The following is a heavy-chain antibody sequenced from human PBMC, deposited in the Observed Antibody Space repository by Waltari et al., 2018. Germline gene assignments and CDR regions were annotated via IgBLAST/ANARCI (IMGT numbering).Heavy chain of an antibody. CDR1: GGSFSGYY. CDR2: INHSGST. V-gene: IGHV4-34*01. J-gene: IGHJ6*02. Sequence: QVQLQQWGAGLLKPSETLSLTCAVYGGSFSGYYWSWIRQPPGKGLEWIGEINHSGSTNYNPSLKSRVTISVDTSKNQFSLKLSSVTAADTAVYYCARVDYYGMDVWGQGTTVTVSS. CDR3: ARVDYYGMDV.